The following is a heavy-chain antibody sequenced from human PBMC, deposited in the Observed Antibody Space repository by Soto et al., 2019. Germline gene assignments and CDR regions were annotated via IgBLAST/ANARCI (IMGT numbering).Heavy chain of an antibody. CDR3: AKDLASAGDYYYYGMDV. CDR1: GFTFSSYG. V-gene: IGHV3-30*18. CDR2: ISYDGSNK. Sequence: GGSLRLSCAASGFTFSSYGMHWVRQAPGKGLEWVAVISYDGSNKYYADSVKGRFTISRDNSKNTLYLQMNSLRAEDTAVYYCAKDLASAGDYYYYGMDVWGQGTTVTVSS. D-gene: IGHD6-19*01. J-gene: IGHJ6*02.